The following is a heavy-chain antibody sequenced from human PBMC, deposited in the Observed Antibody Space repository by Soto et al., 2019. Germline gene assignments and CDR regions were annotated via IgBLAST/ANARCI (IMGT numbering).Heavy chain of an antibody. CDR3: ARVTLIYAFWSGYYRTAEYFQH. CDR2: IYYSGST. D-gene: IGHD3-3*01. Sequence: LTLTCTLSVGSITSYYWSWVRQPPGKGREWIGYIYYSGSTNYNPSLKSRVTISVDTSKNQFSLKLSSVTAAETSVYYCARVTLIYAFWSGYYRTAEYFQHWGQGTLVTVSS. V-gene: IGHV4-59*01. CDR1: VGSITSYY. J-gene: IGHJ1*01.